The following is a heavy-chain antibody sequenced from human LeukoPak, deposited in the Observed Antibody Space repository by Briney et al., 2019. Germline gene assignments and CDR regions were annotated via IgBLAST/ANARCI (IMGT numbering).Heavy chain of an antibody. V-gene: IGHV1-69*06. CDR2: IIPIFGTA. D-gene: IGHD3/OR15-3a*01. CDR1: GGTFSSYA. J-gene: IGHJ5*02. Sequence: SVKVSCKASGGTFSSYAISWVRQAPGQGLEWMGGIIPIFGTANYAQKFQGRVTITADKSTSTAYMELSRLRSDDTAVYYCARVTHSDWLSHPWWFDPWGQGTLVTVSS. CDR3: ARVTHSDWLSHPWWFDP.